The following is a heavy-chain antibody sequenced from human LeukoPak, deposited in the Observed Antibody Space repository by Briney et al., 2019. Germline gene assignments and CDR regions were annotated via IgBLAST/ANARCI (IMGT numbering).Heavy chain of an antibody. Sequence: GGSLTLTCAASGFTFSSYAMSWVRQAPGKGLEWVSGISGSGYSTHYADSVKGRFTISRDNSKNTLSLQMNSLRAEDTAVYYCAKAVRGYTSDYWGQGTLVTVSS. CDR1: GFTFSSYA. CDR3: AKAVRGYTSDY. J-gene: IGHJ4*02. CDR2: ISGSGYST. D-gene: IGHD2-2*02. V-gene: IGHV3-23*01.